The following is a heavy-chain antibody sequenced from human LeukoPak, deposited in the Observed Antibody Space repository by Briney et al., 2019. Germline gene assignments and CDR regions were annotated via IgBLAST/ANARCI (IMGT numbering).Heavy chain of an antibody. Sequence: AGSLSLSRAASGFTFSSHWMHWVRQAPGKGLVWVSRITSDGSSTSYVESVKGRFTISRDNAKNTLFLQMNSLRAEDTAVYFCVRGYIYNTSVYFDYWGQGTRVTVSS. D-gene: IGHD1-1*01. CDR3: VRGYIYNTSVYFDY. CDR1: GFTFSSHW. V-gene: IGHV3-74*01. J-gene: IGHJ4*02. CDR2: ITSDGSST.